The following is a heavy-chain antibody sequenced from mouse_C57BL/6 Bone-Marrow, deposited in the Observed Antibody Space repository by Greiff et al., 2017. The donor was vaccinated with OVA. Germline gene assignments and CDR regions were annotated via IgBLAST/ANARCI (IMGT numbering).Heavy chain of an antibody. CDR2: INPSTGGT. V-gene: IGHV1-42*01. CDR3: AREGTSPFSY. J-gene: IGHJ3*01. D-gene: IGHD3-3*01. Sequence: VQLQQSGPELVKPGASVKISCKASGYSFTGYYMNWVKQSPEKSLEWIGEINPSTGGTTYNQKFKGKATLTVDKSSSTAYMQLKSLTSEDSAVYFCAREGTSPFSYWGQGTLVTVSA. CDR1: GYSFTGYY.